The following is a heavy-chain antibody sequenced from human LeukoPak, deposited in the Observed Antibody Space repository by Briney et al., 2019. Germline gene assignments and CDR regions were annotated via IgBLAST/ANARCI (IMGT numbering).Heavy chain of an antibody. Sequence: GGSLRLSCTVSGFSVSNSGMSWVRQAPGKGLELISAISVDGVTALYADSVKGRFIISRNNSKNTLYLQMSSLRAEDTAVYYCAQGYLSGWYPHWGQGSLVSVSS. CDR2: ISVDGVTA. V-gene: IGHV3-23*01. CDR3: AQGYLSGWYPH. J-gene: IGHJ4*02. D-gene: IGHD6-19*01. CDR1: GFSVSNSG.